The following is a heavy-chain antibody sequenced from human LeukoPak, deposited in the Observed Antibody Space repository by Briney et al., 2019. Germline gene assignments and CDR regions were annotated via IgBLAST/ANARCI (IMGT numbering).Heavy chain of an antibody. J-gene: IGHJ4*02. CDR1: GYSISSGYY. CDR3: ASGHDYGDYRAYFDY. D-gene: IGHD4-17*01. V-gene: IGHV4-38-2*02. Sequence: SETLSLTCTVSGYSISSGYYWGWIRQPPGKGLEWIGSIYHSGSTYYNPSLKSRVTISVDTSKNQFSLKLSSVTAADTAVYYCASGHDYGDYRAYFDYWGQGTLVTVSS. CDR2: IYHSGST.